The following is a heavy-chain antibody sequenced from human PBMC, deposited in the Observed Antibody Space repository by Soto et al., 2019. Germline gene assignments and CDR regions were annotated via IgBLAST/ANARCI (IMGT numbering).Heavy chain of an antibody. CDR1: GGSISSGGYY. CDR3: ASGSGVGELPAPWFDP. D-gene: IGHD3-10*01. CDR2: IYYSGST. Sequence: QVQLQEAGPGLVKPSQTLSLTCTVSGGSISSGGYYWSWIRQHPGKGLEWIGYIYYSGSTYYNPSLKSRVTISVDTSKNQFSLKLCSVTAADTAVYYCASGSGVGELPAPWFDPWGQGTLVTVSS. V-gene: IGHV4-31*03. J-gene: IGHJ5*02.